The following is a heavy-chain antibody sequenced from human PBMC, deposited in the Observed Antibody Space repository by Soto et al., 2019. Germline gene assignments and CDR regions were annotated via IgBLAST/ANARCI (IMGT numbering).Heavy chain of an antibody. Sequence: QVQLVQSGAEVKKPGSSVKVSCKASGGTFSSYAISWVRQAPGQGLEWMGGIIPIFGTANYAQKFQGRVTITADESTSTAYMELNSLRSEDTAVLYCARDIVPAAMGYYYYGMDVWGQGTTVTVSS. CDR2: IIPIFGTA. D-gene: IGHD2-2*01. V-gene: IGHV1-69*01. CDR3: ARDIVPAAMGYYYYGMDV. J-gene: IGHJ6*02. CDR1: GGTFSSYA.